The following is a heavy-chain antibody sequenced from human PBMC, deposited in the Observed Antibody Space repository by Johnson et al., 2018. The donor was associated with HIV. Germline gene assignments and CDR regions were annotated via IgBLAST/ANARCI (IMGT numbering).Heavy chain of an antibody. Sequence: QVQLVESGGGVVQPGRSLRLSCAASGFTFSSYAMHWVRQAPGKGLEWVSGINWNGGSTYYADSVKGRFTISRDNSKNTLYLQMNSLRAEDTAVYYCARDMCSGGSCYAFDIWGQGTMVTVSS. J-gene: IGHJ3*02. CDR1: GFTFSSYA. CDR2: INWNGGST. CDR3: ARDMCSGGSCYAFDI. V-gene: IGHV3-NL1*01. D-gene: IGHD2-15*01.